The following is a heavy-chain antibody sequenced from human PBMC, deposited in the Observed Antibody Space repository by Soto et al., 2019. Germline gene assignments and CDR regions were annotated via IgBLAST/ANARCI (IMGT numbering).Heavy chain of an antibody. D-gene: IGHD3-16*01. CDR1: GFTFSSYA. V-gene: IGHV3-23*01. CDR3: AKLGGPEIIVTHFDY. J-gene: IGHJ4*02. CDR2: ISGSGGST. Sequence: PGGSLRLSCAASGFTFSSYAMSWVRQAPGKGLEWVSAISGSGGSTYYADSVKGRFTISRDNSKNTLYLQMNSLRAEDTAVYYCAKLGGPEIIVTHFDYWGQGTLVTVSS.